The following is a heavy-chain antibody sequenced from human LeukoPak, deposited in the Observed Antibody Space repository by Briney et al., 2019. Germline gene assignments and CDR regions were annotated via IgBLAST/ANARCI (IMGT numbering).Heavy chain of an antibody. D-gene: IGHD4-11*01. Sequence: GGSLRLSCAASGFTFSSYWMHWVCQAPGKGLVWVSRIRSDGSSTTYADSVKGRFTISRDNTKNTLYLQMNSLRADDTAVYYCARDDYNRHWGQGTLVTVSS. CDR3: ARDDYNRH. V-gene: IGHV3-74*01. CDR2: IRSDGSST. J-gene: IGHJ4*02. CDR1: GFTFSSYW.